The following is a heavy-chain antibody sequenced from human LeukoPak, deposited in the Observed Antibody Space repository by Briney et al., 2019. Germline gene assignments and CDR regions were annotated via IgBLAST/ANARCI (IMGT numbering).Heavy chain of an antibody. J-gene: IGHJ4*02. D-gene: IGHD6-19*01. CDR1: GFTFSDFG. CDR3: ARAIAVAGGEDS. V-gene: IGHV3-30*02. CDR2: IHYDGTNK. Sequence: PGGSLRLSCAVSGFTFSDFGMHWVRRAPGKGLEWVAFIHYDGTNKYYVDSVKGRFTISRDNAKNSLYLQMNNLRVEDTATYYCARAIAVAGGEDSWGQGILVTVSS.